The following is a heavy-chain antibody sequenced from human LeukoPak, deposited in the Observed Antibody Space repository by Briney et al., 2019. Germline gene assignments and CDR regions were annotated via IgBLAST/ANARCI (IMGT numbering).Heavy chain of an antibody. J-gene: IGHJ4*02. V-gene: IGHV1-2*02. D-gene: IGHD3-3*01. CDR1: GYTFTGYY. Sequence: GASVKVSCKASGYTFTGYYMHWVRQAPGQGLKWMGWINPNSGGTNYAQKFQGRVTMTRDTSISTAYMELSRLRSDDTAVYYCARDLFGYDFWSGYSGYFDYWGQGTLVTVSS. CDR3: ARDLFGYDFWSGYSGYFDY. CDR2: INPNSGGT.